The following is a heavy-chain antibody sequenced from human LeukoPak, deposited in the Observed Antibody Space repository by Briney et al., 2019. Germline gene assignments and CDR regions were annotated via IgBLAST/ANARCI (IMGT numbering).Heavy chain of an antibody. Sequence: SQTLSLTCTVSGGSLSSGGYYGRWLRQPAGTGLEWLGRIYTSGSTNYNPSLKSRVTMSVDTPKNQFSLKLSSVTAADTAVYYCARDIRQLVLDYWGQGTLVTVSS. CDR3: ARDIRQLVLDY. CDR2: IYTSGST. V-gene: IGHV4-61*02. D-gene: IGHD6-6*01. CDR1: GGSLSSGGYY. J-gene: IGHJ4*02.